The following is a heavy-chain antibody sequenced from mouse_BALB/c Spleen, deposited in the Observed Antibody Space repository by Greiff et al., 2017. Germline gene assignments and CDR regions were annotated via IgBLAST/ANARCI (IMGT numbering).Heavy chain of an antibody. Sequence: VQLVESGAELAKPGSSVKMSCKASGYTFTSYWMHWVKQRPGQGLEWIGYINPSTGYTEYNQKFKDKATLTADKSSSTAYMQLSSLTSEDSAVYYCARGGFAYWGQGTLVTVSA. V-gene: IGHV1-7*01. CDR3: ARGGFAY. CDR2: INPSTGYT. CDR1: GYTFTSYW. J-gene: IGHJ3*01.